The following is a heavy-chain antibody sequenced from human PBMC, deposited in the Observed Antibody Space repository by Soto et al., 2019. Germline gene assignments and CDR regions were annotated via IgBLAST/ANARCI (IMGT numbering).Heavy chain of an antibody. D-gene: IGHD3-10*02. V-gene: IGHV4-59*01. Sequence: PSETLSLTCTVSGGSISSYYWSWIRQPPGKGLEWIGYIYYSGSTNYNPSLKSRVTISVDTSKNQFSLKLSSVTAADTAVYYCARRYVSVFDFWAQGKMVPVSS. CDR3: ARRYVSVFDF. CDR2: IYYSGST. CDR1: GGSISSYY. J-gene: IGHJ3*01.